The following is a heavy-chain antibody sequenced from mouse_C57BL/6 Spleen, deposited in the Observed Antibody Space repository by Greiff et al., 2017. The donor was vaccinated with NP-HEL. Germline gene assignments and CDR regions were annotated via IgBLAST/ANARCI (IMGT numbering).Heavy chain of an antibody. J-gene: IGHJ4*01. V-gene: IGHV2-9-1*01. D-gene: IGHD2-2*01. CDR3: ARGIYGYDVYYAMDY. Sequence: VKLMESGPGLVAPSQSLSITCTVSGFSLTSYAISWVRQPPGKGLEWLGVIWTGGGTNYNSALKSRLSISKDNSKSQVFLKMNSLQTDDTARYYCARGIYGYDVYYAMDYWGQGTSVTVSS. CDR2: IWTGGGT. CDR1: GFSLTSYA.